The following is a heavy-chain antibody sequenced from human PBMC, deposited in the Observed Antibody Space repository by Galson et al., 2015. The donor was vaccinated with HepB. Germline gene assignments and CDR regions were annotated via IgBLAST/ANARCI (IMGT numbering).Heavy chain of an antibody. Sequence: SLRLSCAASGFTFSSYWMSWVRQAPGKGLEWVANIKQDGSEKYYVDSVKGRFTISRDNAKNSLYLQMNNLRAEDTAVYYCARDTNIANFDYWGQGTLVTVSS. CDR3: ARDTNIANFDY. D-gene: IGHD5-18*01. CDR1: GFTFSSYW. V-gene: IGHV3-7*03. J-gene: IGHJ4*02. CDR2: IKQDGSEK.